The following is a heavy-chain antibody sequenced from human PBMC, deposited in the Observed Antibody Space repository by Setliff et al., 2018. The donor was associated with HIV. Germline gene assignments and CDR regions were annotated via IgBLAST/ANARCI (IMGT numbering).Heavy chain of an antibody. CDR3: ARDVGSSSYFDY. CDR1: GFTFSSYE. Sequence: SLRLSCAASGFTFSSYEMNWVRQAPGKGLEWISYIDRSGSAIYYADSVKGRFTISRDNAKNSLYLQMNSLRAEDTAVYYCARDVGSSSYFDYWGQGTLVTVSS. CDR2: IDRSGSAI. V-gene: IGHV3-48*03. D-gene: IGHD6-6*01. J-gene: IGHJ4*02.